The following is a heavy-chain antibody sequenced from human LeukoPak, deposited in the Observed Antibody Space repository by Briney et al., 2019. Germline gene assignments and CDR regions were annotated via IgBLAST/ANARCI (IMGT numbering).Heavy chain of an antibody. J-gene: IGHJ6*02. D-gene: IGHD4-23*01. CDR1: GGSFSGYY. V-gene: IGHV4-34*01. Sequence: PSETLSLTCAVYGGSFSGYYWSWIRQPPGKGLEWIGEINHSGSTNYNPSLKSRVTISVGTSKNQFSLKLSSVTAADTAVYYCARGRTPGGYYYYYYGMDVWGQGTTVTVSS. CDR2: INHSGST. CDR3: ARGRTPGGYYYYYYGMDV.